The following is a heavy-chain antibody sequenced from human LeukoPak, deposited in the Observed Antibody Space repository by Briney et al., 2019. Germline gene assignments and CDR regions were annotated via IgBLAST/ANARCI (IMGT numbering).Heavy chain of an antibody. CDR3: AKGFMDGDYFPFDY. CDR2: ISWDGGST. J-gene: IGHJ4*02. CDR1: GFTFDDYA. Sequence: GGSLRLSCAASGFTFDDYAMHWVRQAPGKGLEWVSLISWDGGSTYYADSVKGRFTISRDNSKNSLYLQMNSLRAEDTALYYCAKGFMDGDYFPFDYWDQGTLVTVSS. D-gene: IGHD4-17*01. V-gene: IGHV3-43D*03.